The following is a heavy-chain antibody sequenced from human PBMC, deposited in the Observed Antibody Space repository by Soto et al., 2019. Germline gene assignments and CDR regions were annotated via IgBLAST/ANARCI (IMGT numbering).Heavy chain of an antibody. CDR3: ARETFYYHEYSSSSSPTPNYYYYGMDV. CDR1: GYTFTGYA. CDR2: INTNTGNP. J-gene: IGHJ6*02. Sequence: ASVKVSCKASGYTFTGYAMNWVRQAPGQGLEWMGWINTNTGNPTYAQGFTGRFVFSLDTSVSTAYLQICSLKAEDTAVYYCARETFYYHEYSSSSSPTPNYYYYGMDVWGQGTTVTVSS. D-gene: IGHD6-6*01. V-gene: IGHV7-4-1*01.